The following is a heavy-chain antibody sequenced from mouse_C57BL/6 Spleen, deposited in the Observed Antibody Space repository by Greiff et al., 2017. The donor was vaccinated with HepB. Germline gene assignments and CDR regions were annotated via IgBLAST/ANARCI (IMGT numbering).Heavy chain of an antibody. D-gene: IGHD2-1*01. CDR1: GYSITSGYD. CDR2: ISYSGST. CDR3: ARDNYFYAMDY. V-gene: IGHV3-1*01. J-gene: IGHJ4*01. Sequence: EVQLQESGPGMVKPSQSLSLTCTVTGYSITSGYDWHWIRHFPGNKLEWMGYISYSGSTNYNPSLKSRISITHDTSKNHFFLKLNSVTTEDTATYYCARDNYFYAMDYWGQGTAVTVSS.